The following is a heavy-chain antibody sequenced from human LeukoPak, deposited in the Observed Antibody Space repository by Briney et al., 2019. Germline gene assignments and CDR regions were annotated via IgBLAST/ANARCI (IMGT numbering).Heavy chain of an antibody. CDR2: IYYSGSA. J-gene: IGHJ5*02. CDR1: GGSISSYY. V-gene: IGHV4-59*01. Sequence: SSETLSLTCTVSGGSISSYYWSWIRQPPGKGLEWIGYIYYSGSASYNPSLKSRVTISVDTSKNQFSLKLSSVTAADMAVYYCAAITMIDWFDPWGQGTLVTVSS. D-gene: IGHD3-22*01. CDR3: AAITMIDWFDP.